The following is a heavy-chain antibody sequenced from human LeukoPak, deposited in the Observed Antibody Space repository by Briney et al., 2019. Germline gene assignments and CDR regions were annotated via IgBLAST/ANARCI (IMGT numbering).Heavy chain of an antibody. J-gene: IGHJ6*03. V-gene: IGHV4-34*01. CDR3: ARYCSSSTCYSRMRQYYYYMDV. CDR1: GGSFSGYY. Sequence: SETLSLTCAVYGGSFSGYYWSWIRQPPGKGLEWIGEIYHSGTTNHNPSLKSRVTISVDTSKNQFSLKLSSVTAADTAVYYCARYCSSSTCYSRMRQYYYYMDVWGKGTTVTVSS. CDR2: IYHSGTT. D-gene: IGHD2-2*01.